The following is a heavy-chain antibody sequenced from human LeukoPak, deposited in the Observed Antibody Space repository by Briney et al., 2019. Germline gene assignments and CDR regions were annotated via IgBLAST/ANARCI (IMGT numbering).Heavy chain of an antibody. Sequence: GGSLRLSCAASGLTYRNYYFSWVRQAPGKGLEWISYISDDGSYANYADSVRGRFTISRDNAKNSLFLQMSSLRVEDTAVYYCARTMGRGPGGHFDYWGPGTLVSVSS. D-gene: IGHD3-10*01. CDR2: ISDDGSYA. V-gene: IGHV3-11*03. CDR3: ARTMGRGPGGHFDY. CDR1: GLTYRNYY. J-gene: IGHJ4*02.